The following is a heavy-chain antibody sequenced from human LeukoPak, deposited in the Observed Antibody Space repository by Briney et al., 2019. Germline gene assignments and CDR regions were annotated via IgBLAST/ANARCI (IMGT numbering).Heavy chain of an antibody. CDR1: GDSVSSNSAA. CDR3: ARVLDTAMVSHWYFDL. CDR2: TYYRSKWYN. D-gene: IGHD5-18*01. Sequence: PSQTLSLTCAISGDSVSSNSAAWNWIRQSPSRGLEWLGRTYYRSKWYNDYAVSVKSRITINPDTSKNQFSLQLNSVTPEDTAVYYCARVLDTAMVSHWYFDLWGRGTLVTVSS. J-gene: IGHJ2*01. V-gene: IGHV6-1*01.